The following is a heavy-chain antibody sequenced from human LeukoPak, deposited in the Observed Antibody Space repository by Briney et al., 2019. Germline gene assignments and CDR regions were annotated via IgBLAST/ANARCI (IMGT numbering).Heavy chain of an antibody. V-gene: IGHV1-69*06. D-gene: IGHD6-6*01. CDR3: ARSYEYSSSSWSYYYMDV. CDR2: IIPIFGTA. J-gene: IGHJ6*03. Sequence: SVKVSCKASGYTFVNYDINWVRQAPGQGLEWMGGIIPIFGTANYAQKFQGRVTITADKSTSTAYMELSSLRSEDTAVYYCARSYEYSSSSWSYYYMDVWGKGTTVTVSS. CDR1: GYTFVNYD.